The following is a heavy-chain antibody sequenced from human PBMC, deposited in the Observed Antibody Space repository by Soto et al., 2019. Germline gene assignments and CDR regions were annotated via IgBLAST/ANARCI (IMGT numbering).Heavy chain of an antibody. CDR2: IKQDGSEK. V-gene: IGHV3-7*05. D-gene: IGHD6-13*01. CDR1: GFTFSSYW. Sequence: GGSLRLSCAASGFTFSSYWMSWVRQAPGKGLEWVANIKQDGSEKYYVDSVKGRFTISRDSAKNSLYLQMNSLRAEDTAVYYCARVSAAAGPGAFDIWGQGTMVTVSS. CDR3: ARVSAAAGPGAFDI. J-gene: IGHJ3*02.